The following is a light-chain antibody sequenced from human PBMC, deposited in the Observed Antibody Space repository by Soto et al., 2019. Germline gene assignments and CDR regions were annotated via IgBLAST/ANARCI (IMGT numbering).Light chain of an antibody. V-gene: IGLV2-23*02. Sequence: QSVLTQPASVSGSPGQSITISCTGTSSDVGSYNLVSWYQQHPGKAPKLMIYEVSKRPSGVSNRFSGSKSGNTASLTISGLQAEDEADYYCCSYAGFRVFGGGTKLTVL. CDR3: CSYAGFRV. CDR2: EVS. CDR1: SSDVGSYNL. J-gene: IGLJ2*01.